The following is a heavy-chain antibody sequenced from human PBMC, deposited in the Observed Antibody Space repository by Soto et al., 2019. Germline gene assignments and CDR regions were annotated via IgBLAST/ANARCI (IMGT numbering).Heavy chain of an antibody. V-gene: IGHV4-59*01. Sequence: CTVSGGVMFSSDWPWIRKPPGKGAQLIGNFYYSGSTNYNPSLKRRITLPVDTYKNQFSLNMSSVPAADKAVYYCARVPAASSWFGPWGQGTLGTVS. CDR2: FYYSGST. CDR3: ARVPAASSWFGP. J-gene: IGHJ5*02. CDR1: GGVMFSSD. D-gene: IGHD2-15*01.